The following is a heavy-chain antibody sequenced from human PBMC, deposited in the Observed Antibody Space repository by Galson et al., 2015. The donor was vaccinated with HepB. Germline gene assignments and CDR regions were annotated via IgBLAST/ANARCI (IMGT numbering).Heavy chain of an antibody. CDR1: GFTVSKSY. D-gene: IGHD2-15*01. V-gene: IGHV3-53*01. CDR2: IHSGGHA. J-gene: IGHJ4*02. Sequence: SGFTVSKSYVSWVRQAPGKGLEWLSVIHSGGHAFYADSVQGRFTISRDTSKNTVYLQMRSLRAEDTAVYYCASPFCIGGNCYPLWYWGQGTLVTVSS. CDR3: ASPFCIGGNCYPLWY.